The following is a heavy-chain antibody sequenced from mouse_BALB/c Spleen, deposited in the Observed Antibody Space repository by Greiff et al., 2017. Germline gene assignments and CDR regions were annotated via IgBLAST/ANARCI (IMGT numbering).Heavy chain of an antibody. CDR1: GYTFTSYW. Sequence: QVQLQQSGAELAKPGASVKMSCKASGYTFTSYWMHWVKQRPGQGLEWIGYINPSTGYTEYNQKFKDKATLTADKSSSTAYMQLSSLTSEDSAVYYCARSKSTMNSYYYAMDYWGQGTSVTVSS. CDR3: ARSKSTMNSYYYAMDY. D-gene: IGHD2-4*01. V-gene: IGHV1-7*01. J-gene: IGHJ4*01. CDR2: INPSTGYT.